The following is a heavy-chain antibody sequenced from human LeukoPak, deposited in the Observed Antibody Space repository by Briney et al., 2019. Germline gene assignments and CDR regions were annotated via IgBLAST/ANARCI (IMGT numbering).Heavy chain of an antibody. J-gene: IGHJ5*02. CDR3: ARQGFSVAGKESWFDP. CDR1: GASISSYY. CDR2: IFASGST. Sequence: SETLSLTCTVSGASISSYYWSWIRQPPGKGLEWIGYIFASGSTNYNPSLKSRVTISVDTSKNHLSLKLSSVTAADTTVYYCARQGFSVAGKESWFDPWGQGTLVTVSS. D-gene: IGHD6-19*01. V-gene: IGHV4-4*09.